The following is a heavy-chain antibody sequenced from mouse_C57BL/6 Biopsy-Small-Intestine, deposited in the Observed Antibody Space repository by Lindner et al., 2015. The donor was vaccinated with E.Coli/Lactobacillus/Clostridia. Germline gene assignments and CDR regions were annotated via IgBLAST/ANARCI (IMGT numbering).Heavy chain of an antibody. CDR1: GFTFSDYG. J-gene: IGHJ3*01. CDR2: ISSGSSTI. Sequence: VQLQESGGGLVKPGGSLKLSCAASGFTFSDYGMHWVRQAPEKGLEWVAYISSGSSTIYHADTVKGRFTIPRDNAKNTLFLQMTSLRSEDTAMYYCARTWPFAYWGQGTLVTVSA. CDR3: ARTWPFAY. V-gene: IGHV5-17*01.